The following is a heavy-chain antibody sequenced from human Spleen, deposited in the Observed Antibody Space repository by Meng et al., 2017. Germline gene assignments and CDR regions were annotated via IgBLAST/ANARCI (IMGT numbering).Heavy chain of an antibody. Sequence: VLLQVWDRGPVEASGTLSLTHAVVGGPISSSNWWNLFRQPPGKGLEWIGEMYHTGSTNYNASLKSRVTCSVDKSKNEFSLKLSSVTAADTAVYYCARVGGGSSSFFWFDPWGQGTLVTVSS. CDR2: MYHTGST. V-gene: IGHV4-4*02. D-gene: IGHD6-6*01. CDR1: GGPISSSNW. CDR3: ARVGGGSSSFFWFDP. J-gene: IGHJ5*02.